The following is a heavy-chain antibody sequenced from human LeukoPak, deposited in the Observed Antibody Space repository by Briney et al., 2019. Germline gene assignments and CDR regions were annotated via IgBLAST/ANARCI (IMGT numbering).Heavy chain of an antibody. D-gene: IGHD1-26*01. V-gene: IGHV4-39*01. CDR2: IYYSGST. Sequence: PGGSLRLSCAASGFTVSSNYMSLVRQPPGKGLEWIGSIYYSGSTYYNPSLKSRVTISVDTSKNQFSLKLSSVTAADTAVYYCARHERSEWAYWGQGTLVTVSS. J-gene: IGHJ4*02. CDR3: ARHERSEWAY. CDR1: GFTVSSNY.